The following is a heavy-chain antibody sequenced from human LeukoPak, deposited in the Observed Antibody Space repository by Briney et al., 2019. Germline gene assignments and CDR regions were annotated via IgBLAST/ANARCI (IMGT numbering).Heavy chain of an antibody. CDR2: IYLGDSDT. V-gene: IGHV5-51*01. D-gene: IGHD2-15*01. J-gene: IGHJ5*02. CDR3: ARRSCSGGSCEDWFGP. CDR1: GHSLSNYW. Sequence: KHGESLKISCKGSGHSLSNYWIAWVRQMPGKGLEWMGIIYLGDSDTTYRPSFRGQVTISADKSISTAYLQWSSLKTSDTAMYYCARRSCSGGSCEDWFGPWGQGTLVTVSS.